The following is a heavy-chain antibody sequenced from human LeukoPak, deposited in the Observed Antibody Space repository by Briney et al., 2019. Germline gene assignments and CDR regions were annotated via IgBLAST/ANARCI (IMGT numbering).Heavy chain of an antibody. J-gene: IGHJ3*02. CDR2: IYWDDDK. CDR1: GFSLSTSGVG. D-gene: IGHD3-22*01. Sequence: SGPTLVNPTQTLTLTCTFSGFSLSTSGVGVGWIRQPPGKALEWLALIYWDDDKRYSPSLKSRLTITKDTSKNQVVLTMTNMDPVDTATYYCAHNTYYSDTSGSYNYAFDIWGQGTMVTVSS. CDR3: AHNTYYSDTSGSYNYAFDI. V-gene: IGHV2-5*02.